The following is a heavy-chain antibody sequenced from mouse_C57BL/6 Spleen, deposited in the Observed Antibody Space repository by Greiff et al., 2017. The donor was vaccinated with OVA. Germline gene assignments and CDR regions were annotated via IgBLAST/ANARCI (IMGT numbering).Heavy chain of an antibody. J-gene: IGHJ4*01. Sequence: GGGLVQPKGSLKLSCAASGFSFNTYAMNWVRQAPGKGLEWVARIRSKSNNYATYYADSVKDRFTISRDDSESMLYLQMNNLKTEDTAMYYCVYSNYRDWGQGTSVTVSS. V-gene: IGHV10-1*01. D-gene: IGHD2-5*01. CDR2: IRSKSNNYAT. CDR3: VYSNYRD. CDR1: GFSFNTYA.